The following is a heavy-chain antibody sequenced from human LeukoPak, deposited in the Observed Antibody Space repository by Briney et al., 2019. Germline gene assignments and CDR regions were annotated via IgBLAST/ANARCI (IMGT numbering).Heavy chain of an antibody. CDR2: VHDSAGT. Sequence: TLSLTCTVSGGSINKYYWSWIRQSPGKGVEWLGYVHDSAGTIYNPPLKSRATISVGTSKTQFPLKLTSVTTADRAVHYCAKWLKDFDTNLGPFDSWGQGILVTDS. J-gene: IGHJ4*02. V-gene: IGHV4-59*01. D-gene: IGHD3-9*01. CDR3: AKWLKDFDTNLGPFDS. CDR1: GGSINKYY.